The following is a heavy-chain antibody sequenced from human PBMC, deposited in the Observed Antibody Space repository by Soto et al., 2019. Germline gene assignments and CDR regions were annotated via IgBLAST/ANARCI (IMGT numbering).Heavy chain of an antibody. Sequence: QITLKESGPSLVRPTETLTLTCTFSGFSLITGVGVGWVRQPPGKALEWLAVISWDKNDYYRPTLQTRVTISKDPSEDEXVLTLTNMDPEDTATYFCTQIYGSGSWGWYFHSWGQGTLVTVSS. CDR3: TQIYGSGSWGWYFHS. D-gene: IGHD1-26*01. CDR2: ISWDKND. V-gene: IGHV2-5*02. J-gene: IGHJ4*02. CDR1: GFSLITGVG.